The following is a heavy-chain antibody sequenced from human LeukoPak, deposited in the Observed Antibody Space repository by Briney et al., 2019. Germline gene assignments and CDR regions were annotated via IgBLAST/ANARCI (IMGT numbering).Heavy chain of an antibody. Sequence: ASVKVSCKASGYTFTSYGISWVRQAPGQGLEWMGWISAYNGNTNYAQKLQGRITMTTDTSTSTAYMELRSLRSDDTAVYYCARVLRGLNWFDPWGQGTLVTVSS. CDR3: ARVLRGLNWFDP. J-gene: IGHJ5*02. V-gene: IGHV1-18*01. CDR1: GYTFTSYG. CDR2: ISAYNGNT. D-gene: IGHD5/OR15-5a*01.